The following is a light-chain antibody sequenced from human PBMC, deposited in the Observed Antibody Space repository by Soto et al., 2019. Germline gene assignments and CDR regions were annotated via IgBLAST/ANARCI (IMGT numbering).Light chain of an antibody. V-gene: IGKV3-11*01. CDR2: DAS. CDR1: QSVSSY. CDR3: QQRSNWLT. J-gene: IGKJ4*01. Sequence: EIVLTQSPATLSLSPGERATLSCRASQSVSSYLAWYQQKPGQAPRLLIYDASNRATGIPARFSGSGSGTDVTLNISSLEPEDFAVYYCQQRSNWLTFGGGTKVEIK.